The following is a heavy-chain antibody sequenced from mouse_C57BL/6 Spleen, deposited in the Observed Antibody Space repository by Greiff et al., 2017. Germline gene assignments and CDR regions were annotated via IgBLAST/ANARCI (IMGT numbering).Heavy chain of an antibody. Sequence: VQLQQSGAELVRPGASVKLSCTASGFNIKDYYMHWVKQRPEQGLEWIGRIDPEAGDTEYAPKFQGKATMTADTSSNTAYLQLSSLTSEDTAVYYCTRWLLRDYFDYWGQGTTLTVSS. J-gene: IGHJ2*01. D-gene: IGHD2-3*01. CDR2: IDPEAGDT. CDR3: TRWLLRDYFDY. CDR1: GFNIKDYY. V-gene: IGHV14-1*01.